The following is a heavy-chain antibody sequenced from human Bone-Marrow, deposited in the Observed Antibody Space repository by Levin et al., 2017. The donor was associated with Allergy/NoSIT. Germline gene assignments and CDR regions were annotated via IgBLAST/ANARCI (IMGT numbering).Heavy chain of an antibody. CDR2: IYWDDDK. Sequence: ASGPTLVKPTQTLTLTCTFSGFSLSTSGVGVGWIRQPPGKALEWLALIYWDDDKRYSPSLKSRLTITKDTSKNQVVLTMTNMDPVDTATYYCAHQMATNLGAWGSVDFDYWGQGTLVTVSS. J-gene: IGHJ4*02. V-gene: IGHV2-5*02. CDR3: AHQMATNLGAWGSVDFDY. D-gene: IGHD5-24*01. CDR1: GFSLSTSGVG.